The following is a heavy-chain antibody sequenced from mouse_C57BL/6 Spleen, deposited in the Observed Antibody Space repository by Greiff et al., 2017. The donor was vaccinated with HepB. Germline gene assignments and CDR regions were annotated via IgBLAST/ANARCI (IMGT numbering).Heavy chain of an antibody. V-gene: IGHV5-6*01. D-gene: IGHD1-1*01. CDR1: GFTFSSYG. CDR2: ISSGGSYT. J-gene: IGHJ2*01. Sequence: EVKLVESGGDLVKPGGSLKLSCAASGFTFSSYGMSWVRQTPDKRLEWVATISSGGSYTYYPDSVKGRFTISRDNAKNTLYLQMSSLKSEDTAMYYCCSSFDYWGQGTTLTVSS. CDR3: CSSFDY.